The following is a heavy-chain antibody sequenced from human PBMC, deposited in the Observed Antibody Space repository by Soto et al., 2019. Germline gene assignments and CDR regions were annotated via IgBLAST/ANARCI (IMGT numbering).Heavy chain of an antibody. V-gene: IGHV1-2*04. D-gene: IGHD3-16*01. CDR3: AKSDGAEENDAFDI. CDR2: INPNSGST. Sequence: QVRLVQSGPEVRKPGASVKISCEASGYSFTGHYLHWVRQAPGHGLEWMGWINPNSGSTNYAQKFQDWISITRDKALSTVYMDLSSLRSEDTAMYYCAKSDGAEENDAFDIWGQGTMISVS. J-gene: IGHJ3*02. CDR1: GYSFTGHY.